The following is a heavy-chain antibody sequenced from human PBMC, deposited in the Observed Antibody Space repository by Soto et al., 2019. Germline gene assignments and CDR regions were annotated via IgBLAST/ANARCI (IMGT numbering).Heavy chain of an antibody. CDR1: GYTFTGYY. Sequence: ASVKVSCKASGYTFTGYYMHWVRQAPGQGLEWMGWINPNSGGTNYAQKFQGWVTMTRDTSISTAYMELSRLRSDDTAVYYCARDHRIAALGGMDVWGQGTKVTVSS. J-gene: IGHJ6*02. D-gene: IGHD6-6*01. CDR2: INPNSGGT. CDR3: ARDHRIAALGGMDV. V-gene: IGHV1-2*04.